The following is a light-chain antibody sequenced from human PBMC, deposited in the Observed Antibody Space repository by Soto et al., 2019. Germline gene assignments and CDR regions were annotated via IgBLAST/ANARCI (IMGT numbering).Light chain of an antibody. Sequence: QSVLTQPPSVSGAPGQRVTISCTGSSSNTGAGYDVHWYQQLPGTAPKLLIYGNNNRPSGVLDRFSGSKSGTSASLAITGLQAEDEADYYCQSYDSRLSRYVFGTGTKLTVL. CDR1: SSNTGAGYD. CDR3: QSYDSRLSRYV. J-gene: IGLJ1*01. V-gene: IGLV1-40*01. CDR2: GNN.